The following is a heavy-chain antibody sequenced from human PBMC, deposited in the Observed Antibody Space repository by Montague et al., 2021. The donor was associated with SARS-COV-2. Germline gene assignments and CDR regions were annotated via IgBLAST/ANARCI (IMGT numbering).Heavy chain of an antibody. J-gene: IGHJ4*02. CDR3: ASMVRAQVYYFDY. Sequence: SETLSLTCTVSGGPISSSSYYWGWIRQPPGKGLEWIGSIFYGGSTDYNPSLKSRVTISVDTSKNQFSLKLSSVTAADTAVYYCASMVRAQVYYFDYWGQGNPGHRLL. CDR1: GGPISSSSYY. D-gene: IGHD3-10*01. V-gene: IGHV4-39*01. CDR2: IFYGGST.